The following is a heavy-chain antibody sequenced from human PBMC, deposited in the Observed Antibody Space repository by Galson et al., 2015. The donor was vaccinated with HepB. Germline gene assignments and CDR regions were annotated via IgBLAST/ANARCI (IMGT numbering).Heavy chain of an antibody. CDR1: GYTFTGYY. CDR2: INPNSGGT. V-gene: IGHV1-2*04. Sequence: SVKVSCKASGYTFTGYYMHWVRQAPGQGHEWMGWINPNSGGTNYAQKFQGWVTMTRDTSISTAYMELSRLRSDDTAVYYCARDKSSGYYYNPYYYGMDVWGQGTTVTVSS. J-gene: IGHJ6*02. D-gene: IGHD3-22*01. CDR3: ARDKSSGYYYNPYYYGMDV.